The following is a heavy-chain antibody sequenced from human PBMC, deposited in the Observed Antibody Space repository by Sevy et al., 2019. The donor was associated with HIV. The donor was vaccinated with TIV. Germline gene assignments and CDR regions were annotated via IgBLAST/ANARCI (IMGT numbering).Heavy chain of an antibody. Sequence: SETLSLTCAVYGGSFSGYYWSWIRQPPGKGLERIGEINHSGSTNYNPSLKSRVTISVDTSKNQFSLKLSSVTAADTAVYYCARDEPSGSIAAAIGLVYWGQGTLVTVSS. CDR3: ARDEPSGSIAAAIGLVY. CDR2: INHSGST. J-gene: IGHJ4*02. V-gene: IGHV4-34*01. D-gene: IGHD6-13*01. CDR1: GGSFSGYY.